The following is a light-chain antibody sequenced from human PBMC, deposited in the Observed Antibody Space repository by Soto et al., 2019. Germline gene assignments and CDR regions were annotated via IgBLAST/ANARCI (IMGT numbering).Light chain of an antibody. CDR3: SSYAGSSNV. V-gene: IGLV2-8*01. Sequence: QSALTQPPSASGSPGQSVAISCTGTSSDVGGYNYVSWYQQHPGKAPKLMIYEVNKRPSGVPDRFSGSKSGNTASLTVSGLQAEDEADYYCSSYAGSSNVFVTRTKATVL. CDR2: EVN. CDR1: SSDVGGYNY. J-gene: IGLJ1*01.